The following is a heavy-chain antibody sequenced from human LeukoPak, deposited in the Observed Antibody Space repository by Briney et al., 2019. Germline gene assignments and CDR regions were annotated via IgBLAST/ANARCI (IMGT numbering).Heavy chain of an antibody. CDR3: ARDFRDGYSSDWSPFDY. J-gene: IGHJ4*02. V-gene: IGHV4-4*07. Sequence: SETLSLTCTVSGGSISSYHWSWIRQPAGKGLEWIGRIYTSGSTNHNPSLKSRVTMSVDTSKNQFSLKLSSVTAADTAVYYCARDFRDGYSSDWSPFDYWGQGTLVTVSS. CDR1: GGSISSYH. CDR2: IYTSGST. D-gene: IGHD6-19*01.